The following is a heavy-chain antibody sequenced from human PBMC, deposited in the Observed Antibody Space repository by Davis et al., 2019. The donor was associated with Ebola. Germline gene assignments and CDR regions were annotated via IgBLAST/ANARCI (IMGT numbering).Heavy chain of an antibody. CDR3: ASLYSVTWYGFEP. V-gene: IGHV7-4-1*02. Sequence: ASVKVSCKASGYTFSADFLNWVRQAPGQGLEWMGSMDTKTGNPTYAQDFMGRFVFSLDTSVNTAYLQISDLRAEDTALYLCASLYSVTWYGFEPWGQGTLVTVSS. D-gene: IGHD5/OR15-5a*01. CDR1: GYTFSADF. CDR2: MDTKTGNP. J-gene: IGHJ5*02.